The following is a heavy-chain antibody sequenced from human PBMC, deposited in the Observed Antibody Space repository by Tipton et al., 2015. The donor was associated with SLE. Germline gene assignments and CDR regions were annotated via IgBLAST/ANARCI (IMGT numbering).Heavy chain of an antibody. CDR3: ARLSLDSWDLPQCFDS. D-gene: IGHD1-26*01. CDR1: GGSISSSSYY. Sequence: TLSLTCSVSGGSISSSSYYWGWIRQSPGKGLEWIGNIYQSGSTYYNPSLKSRVTISVDTSKNQLSLKLTSVTAADTAVYHCARLSLDSWDLPQCFDSWVQGSLVTVSS. J-gene: IGHJ4*02. V-gene: IGHV4-39*07. CDR2: IYQSGST.